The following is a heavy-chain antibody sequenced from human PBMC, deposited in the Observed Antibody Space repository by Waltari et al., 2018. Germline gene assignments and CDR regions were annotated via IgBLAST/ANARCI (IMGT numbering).Heavy chain of an antibody. CDR1: GFTFDSSA. Sequence: QEQLVQSGGGVVKPGRSLRLSCAASGFTFDSSALHWIRQAPGKGLEWVSIISYDGRIKLYTDSVKGRFNISRDNSNNILSLQMNSLRADDTAVYYCAEDYSGGGLDYWGQGNLVTVSS. D-gene: IGHD1-26*01. J-gene: IGHJ4*02. CDR3: AEDYSGGGLDY. CDR2: ISYDGRIK. V-gene: IGHV3-30*10.